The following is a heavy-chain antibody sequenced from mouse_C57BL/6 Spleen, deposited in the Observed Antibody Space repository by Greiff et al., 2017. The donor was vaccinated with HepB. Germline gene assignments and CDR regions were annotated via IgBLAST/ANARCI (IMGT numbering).Heavy chain of an antibody. D-gene: IGHD5-5*01. V-gene: IGHV1-61*01. J-gene: IGHJ3*01. Sequence: VQLKQPGAELVRPGSSVKLSCKASGYTFTSYWMDWVKQRPGQGLEWIGNIYPSDSETHYNQKFKDKATLTVDKSSSTAYMQLSSLTSEDSAVYYCASGPLPPFAYWGQGTLVTVSA. CDR2: IYPSDSET. CDR3: ASGPLPPFAY. CDR1: GYTFTSYW.